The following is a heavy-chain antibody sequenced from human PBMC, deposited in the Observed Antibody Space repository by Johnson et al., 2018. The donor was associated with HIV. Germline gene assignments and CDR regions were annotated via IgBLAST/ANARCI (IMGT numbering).Heavy chain of an antibody. CDR2: IYSGGST. CDR1: GFTVSSNY. CDR3: ARADRRRMIVDAFDI. V-gene: IGHV3-53*01. D-gene: IGHD3-22*01. J-gene: IGHJ3*02. Sequence: VQLVESGGGLIQPGGSLRLSCAASGFTVSSNYMSWVRQAPGKGLEWVSVIYSGGSTYYADSVKGRFTISRDNSKNTLYLQMNSLRAEDTAVYYCARADRRRMIVDAFDIWGQGTMVTVSS.